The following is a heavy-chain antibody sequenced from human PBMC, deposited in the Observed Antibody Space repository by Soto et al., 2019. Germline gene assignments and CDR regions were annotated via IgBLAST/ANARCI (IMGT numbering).Heavy chain of an antibody. CDR1: GCTFSSYA. CDR3: ARVIAAGTSYYYCGMDV. Sequence: SLRPPCTASGCTFSSYAVHRIRQAPGKGLEWVAVISYDGSNKYYADSVKGRFTISRDNSKNTLYLQMNSLRAEDTAVYYCARVIAAGTSYYYCGMDVWGQGSTVPVFS. J-gene: IGHJ6*02. CDR2: ISYDGSNK. V-gene: IGHV3-30-3*01. D-gene: IGHD6-13*01.